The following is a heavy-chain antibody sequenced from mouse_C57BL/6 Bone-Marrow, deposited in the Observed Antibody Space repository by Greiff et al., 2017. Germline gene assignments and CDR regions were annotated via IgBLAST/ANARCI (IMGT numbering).Heavy chain of an antibody. J-gene: IGHJ2*01. CDR3: ARLRLDY. CDR2: ISSGGSYT. V-gene: IGHV5-6*01. D-gene: IGHD1-1*01. Sequence: EVHLVESGGDLVKPGGSLQLSCAASGFTFSSYGMSWVRQTPDKGLEWVATISSGGSYTYYPVSVKGRCTLSRDNDKNTLYLQMSSLKSEDTAMYYCARLRLDYWGQGTTLTVSS. CDR1: GFTFSSYG.